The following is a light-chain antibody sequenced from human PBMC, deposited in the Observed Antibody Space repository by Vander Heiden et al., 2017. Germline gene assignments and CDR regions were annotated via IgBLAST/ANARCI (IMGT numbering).Light chain of an antibody. Sequence: EIVLTQSPGTPSLSPGERATLSRRASQSVVDNYFTWYQQKPGQAPRLLIYGISFRATGIPDRFSGSGSGTDFTRTISRLEPEDFAVYYCEQDGSSPRTFGQGTKVEIK. CDR2: GIS. CDR3: EQDGSSPRT. V-gene: IGKV3-20*01. CDR1: QSVVDNY. J-gene: IGKJ1*01.